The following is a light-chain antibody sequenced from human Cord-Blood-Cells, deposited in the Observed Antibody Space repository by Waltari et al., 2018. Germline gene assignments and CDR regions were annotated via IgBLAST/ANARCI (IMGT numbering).Light chain of an antibody. CDR1: ALPKQY. CDR3: QSADSSGTYV. CDR2: KDS. J-gene: IGLJ1*01. Sequence: SYELTQPPSVSVSPAQTARITCSGDALPKQYAYWYQQKPGQAPVLVIYKDSERPSGIPERCSGSSSGTTVTLTISGVQAEDEADYYCQSADSSGTYVFGTGTKVTVL. V-gene: IGLV3-25*03.